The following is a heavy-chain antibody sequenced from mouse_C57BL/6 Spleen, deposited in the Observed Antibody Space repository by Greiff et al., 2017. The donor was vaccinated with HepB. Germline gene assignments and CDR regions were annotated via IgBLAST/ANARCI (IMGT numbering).Heavy chain of an antibody. CDR1: GYSITSGYY. CDR2: ISYDGSN. J-gene: IGHJ2*01. V-gene: IGHV3-6*01. Sequence: DVKLVESGPGLVKPSQSLSLTCSVTGYSITSGYYWNWIRQFPGNKLEWMGYISYDGSNNYNPSLKNRISITRDTSKNQFFLKLNSVTTEDTATYYCARERNYYGSRGDFDYWGQGTTLTVSS. CDR3: ARERNYYGSRGDFDY. D-gene: IGHD1-1*01.